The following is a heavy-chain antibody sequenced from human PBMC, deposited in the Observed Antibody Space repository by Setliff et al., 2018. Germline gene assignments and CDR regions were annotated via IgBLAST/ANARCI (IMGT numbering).Heavy chain of an antibody. CDR3: ARDTSGRDALDI. CDR2: ISGGGSRT. J-gene: IGHJ3*02. D-gene: IGHD3-10*01. Sequence: GSLRLSCAVSGFTFSNYAMNWVRQAPGKGLEWVSFISGGGSRTYYADSVKGRVTISRDNSKNTLYLQMRSLRAEDTAIYYCARDTSGRDALDIWGQGTMFTVSS. V-gene: IGHV3-23*01. CDR1: GFTFSNYA.